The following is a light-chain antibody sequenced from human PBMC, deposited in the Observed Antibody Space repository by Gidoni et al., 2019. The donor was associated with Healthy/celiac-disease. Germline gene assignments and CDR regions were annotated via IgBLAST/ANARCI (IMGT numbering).Light chain of an antibody. Sequence: AIQMTQSPSSLSASVGDRVTSTCRASQGIRNDLGWYQQKPGKAPKLLIYAASSLQSGVPSRFSGSGSGTDFTLTISSLQPEDFAPYYCLHDYIPFTFGPXTKVDIK. CDR1: QGIRND. CDR2: AAS. J-gene: IGKJ3*01. V-gene: IGKV1-6*01. CDR3: LHDYIPFT.